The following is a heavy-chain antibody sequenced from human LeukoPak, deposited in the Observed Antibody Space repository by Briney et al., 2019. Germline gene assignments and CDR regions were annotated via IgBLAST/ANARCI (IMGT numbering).Heavy chain of an antibody. J-gene: IGHJ4*02. CDR3: ARDRGDYGDYLEFDY. D-gene: IGHD4-17*01. CDR1: GHTVTRYY. Sequence: ASGGVSCKASGHTVTRYYMHWGRQAPGQGLGWMGWIKPNSGGTNYAQKFQGRVTMTRDTTISTAYMELSRLRSDDTAVYYCARDRGDYGDYLEFDYWGQGTLVTVSS. CDR2: IKPNSGGT. V-gene: IGHV1-2*02.